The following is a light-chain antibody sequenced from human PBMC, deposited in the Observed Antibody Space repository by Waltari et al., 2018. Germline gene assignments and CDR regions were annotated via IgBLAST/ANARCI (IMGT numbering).Light chain of an antibody. V-gene: IGLV3-1*01. Sequence: SYEVAQPPSVSVSPGQTASITCSGDKSGDKYVSWYQQKPGQSPVVVIYRDTERPSGIPERFSGSNSGNTATLTISGTQTMDEADYYCQAWDSSTAVFGGGTKLTVL. CDR1: KSGDKY. CDR2: RDT. CDR3: QAWDSSTAV. J-gene: IGLJ2*01.